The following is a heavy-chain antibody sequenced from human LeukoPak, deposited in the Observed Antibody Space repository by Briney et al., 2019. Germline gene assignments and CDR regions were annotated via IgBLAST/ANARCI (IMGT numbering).Heavy chain of an antibody. CDR2: INHNGNVN. J-gene: IGHJ6*02. V-gene: IGHV3-7*03. D-gene: IGHD3-16*01. Sequence: GGSLRLSCAASGFTFSSYWMNWARQAPGKGLEWVASINHNGNVNYYVDSVKGRFTISRDNAKNSLYLQMSNLRAEDTAVNFCARGGGLDVWGQGATVTVSS. CDR1: GFTFSSYW. CDR3: ARGGGLDV.